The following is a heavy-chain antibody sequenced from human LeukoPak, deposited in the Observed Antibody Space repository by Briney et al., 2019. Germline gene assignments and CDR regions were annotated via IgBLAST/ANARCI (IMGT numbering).Heavy chain of an antibody. CDR3: VKGYCSSTSCEGVVFDI. CDR2: INSDGSST. J-gene: IGHJ3*02. D-gene: IGHD2-2*01. V-gene: IGHV3-74*01. Sequence: GGSLRLSCAASGFTFSSYWMHWVRQAPGKGLVWVSRINSDGSSTSYADSVKGRFTISRDNAKNTLYLQMNSLRAEDTAVYYCVKGYCSSTSCEGVVFDIWGQGTMVTVSS. CDR1: GFTFSSYW.